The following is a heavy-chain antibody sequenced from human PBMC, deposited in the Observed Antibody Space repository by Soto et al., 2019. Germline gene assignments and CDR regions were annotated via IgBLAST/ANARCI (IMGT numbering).Heavy chain of an antibody. Sequence: EVQLSESGGSLVQPGGSLRLSCAASTFTLSSSAMSCVRQAPGKGLEWVSSIRGDGGGTLHADSVKGRFTISRDLSKNTLFLQMNSLRAEDTAIYYCAKCSVGTVRSSGWCNWLDPWGQGTLVTVSS. CDR1: TFTLSSSA. D-gene: IGHD6-19*01. CDR2: IRGDGGGT. J-gene: IGHJ5*02. V-gene: IGHV3-23*01. CDR3: AKCSVGTVRSSGWCNWLDP.